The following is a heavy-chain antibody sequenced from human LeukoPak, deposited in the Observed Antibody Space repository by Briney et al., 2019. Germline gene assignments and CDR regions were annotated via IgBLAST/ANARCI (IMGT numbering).Heavy chain of an antibody. CDR3: ARVQRLRVGAFDI. D-gene: IGHD6-25*01. CDR2: IYYSGNT. J-gene: IGHJ3*02. CDR1: GGSIGSYY. V-gene: IGHV4-59*01. Sequence: SETLSLTCTVSGGSIGSYYWSWIRQPPGKGLEWIGYIYYSGNTNYNPSLKSRVTISVDTSKNQFSLKLSSVTAADTAVYYCARVQRLRVGAFDIWGQGTMVTVSS.